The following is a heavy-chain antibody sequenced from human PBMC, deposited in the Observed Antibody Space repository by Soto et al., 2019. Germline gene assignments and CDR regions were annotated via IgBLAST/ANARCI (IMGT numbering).Heavy chain of an antibody. CDR1: GGSVTSYY. CDR2: IYYSGST. V-gene: IGHV4-59*02. J-gene: IGHJ6*02. CDR3: ARALYGSGVLDV. D-gene: IGHD3-10*01. Sequence: QVQLQESGPGLVKPSETLSITCTVSGGSVTSYYWSCIRQPPGKALEWIGTIYYSGSTNYNPSLKSRVTISVDTSKNQFSLKLGSVTAADTAVYFCARALYGSGVLDVWGQGTTVTVSS.